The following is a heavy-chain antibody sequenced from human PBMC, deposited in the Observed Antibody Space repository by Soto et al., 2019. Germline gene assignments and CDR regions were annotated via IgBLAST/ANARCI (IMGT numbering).Heavy chain of an antibody. V-gene: IGHV3-23*01. D-gene: IGHD1-26*01. J-gene: IGHJ4*02. CDR2: ISNSGST. CDR3: AKDQKWESPHFFDY. CDR1: GFDFKIYA. Sequence: GSLRLSCAASGFDFKIYAMSWVRQAPEKGLEWVSTISNSGSTYYTDSVGGRFTISRDNSKNTLYLQMSSLRADDSALYYCAKDQKWESPHFFDYWGQGTLVTSPQ.